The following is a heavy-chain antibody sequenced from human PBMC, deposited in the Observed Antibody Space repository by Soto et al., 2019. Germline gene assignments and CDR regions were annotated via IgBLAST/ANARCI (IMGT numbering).Heavy chain of an antibody. CDR2: ISYDGRNK. Sequence: QVQLVESGGGVVQPGRSLRLSCEASGFTFSSYAIHWVRQAPGKGLEWVTVISYDGRNKYYVDSVKGRFTISRDNSKNTWYLRMNSLRADDTAVYDCARDVHGDPSNWFDHWGQGTLVTVSS. CDR3: ARDVHGDPSNWFDH. D-gene: IGHD4-17*01. V-gene: IGHV3-30*04. CDR1: GFTFSSYA. J-gene: IGHJ5*02.